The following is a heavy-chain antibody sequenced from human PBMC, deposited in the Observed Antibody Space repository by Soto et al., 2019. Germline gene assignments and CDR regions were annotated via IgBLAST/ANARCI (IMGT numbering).Heavy chain of an antibody. Sequence: QVQLVQSGAAVKKPGASVQVSCKASGYTFTSYGISWVRQAPGQGLERMGWISAYNGNTNYAQKHQGRVTMTTETSTSTAYMELRSLRSDDTAVYYCARAVGYYYGMDVWGQGTTVTVSS. V-gene: IGHV1-18*01. J-gene: IGHJ6*02. D-gene: IGHD6-19*01. CDR1: GYTFTSYG. CDR2: ISAYNGNT. CDR3: ARAVGYYYGMDV.